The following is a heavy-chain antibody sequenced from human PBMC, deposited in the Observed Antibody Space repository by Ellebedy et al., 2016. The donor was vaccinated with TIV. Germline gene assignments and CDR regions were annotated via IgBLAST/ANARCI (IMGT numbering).Heavy chain of an antibody. CDR1: GFSLTNIIMG. CDR3: VRALKYCGGDCTYKFDF. Sequence: SGPTLVKPKETLTLTCTVSGFSLTNIIMGVSWIRQPPGKALEWLAHIFSNDEKSYSTSLEARLSISKETAKRQVVLTVASMDPVETATYYCVRALKYCGGDCTYKFDFWGQGALVTVSS. J-gene: IGHJ4*02. CDR2: IFSNDEK. V-gene: IGHV2-26*01. D-gene: IGHD2-21*02.